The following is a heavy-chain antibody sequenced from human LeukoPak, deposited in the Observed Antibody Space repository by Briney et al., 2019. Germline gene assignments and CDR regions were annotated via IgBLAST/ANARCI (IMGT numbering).Heavy chain of an antibody. D-gene: IGHD4-17*01. CDR3: ARAYGDYSRIYYYYGMDV. CDR1: GGSISYYY. Sequence: SETLSLTCTVSGGSISYYYWSWIRQPPGKGLEWIGYVYYSGSTSYNPSLKSRVTISVDTSKNQFSLKLSSVTAADTAVYYCARAYGDYSRIYYYYGMDVWGQGTTVTVSS. V-gene: IGHV4-59*01. CDR2: VYYSGST. J-gene: IGHJ6*02.